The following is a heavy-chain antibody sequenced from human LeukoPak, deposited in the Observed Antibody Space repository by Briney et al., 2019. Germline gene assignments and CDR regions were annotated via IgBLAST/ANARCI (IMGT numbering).Heavy chain of an antibody. J-gene: IGHJ4*02. Sequence: GGSLRLSCAVSGFTFSNFWMSWVRQAPGRGLEWVANIHPEGNEKYHVESVKGRFTISRDNAKNSLFLQMNGLRVEDTAVYYCARGDAFSGDHWGQGILVTVSS. CDR3: ARGDAFSGDH. CDR1: GFTFSNFW. CDR2: IHPEGNEK. V-gene: IGHV3-7*04.